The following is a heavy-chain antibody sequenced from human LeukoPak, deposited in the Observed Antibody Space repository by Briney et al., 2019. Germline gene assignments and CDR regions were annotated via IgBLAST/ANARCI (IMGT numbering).Heavy chain of an antibody. V-gene: IGHV4-34*01. CDR2: INHSGST. CDR3: ASWPFYYGKSGYDY. D-gene: IGHD3-22*01. J-gene: IGHJ4*02. CDR1: GGSFSGYY. Sequence: SETLSLTCAVYGGSFSGYYWSWIRQPPGKGLEWIGEINHSGSTNYNPSLKSRVTISVDTPKNQFSLKLSSVTAADTAVYYCASWPFYYGKSGYDYWGQGTLVTVSS.